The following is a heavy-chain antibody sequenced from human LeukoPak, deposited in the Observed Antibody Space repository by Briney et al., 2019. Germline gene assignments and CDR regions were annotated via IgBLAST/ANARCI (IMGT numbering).Heavy chain of an antibody. J-gene: IGHJ6*02. V-gene: IGHV1-18*01. D-gene: IGHD3-16*01. Sequence: GASVKVSCKASGYSFTTHGISWVRQAPGQGLEWMGWISSYSTYTTYAQKFQGRVTMTTDTSTSTGYLELRSLTSDDTAVYYCARRGEMIPAGMDVWGQGTTVTVSS. CDR3: ARRGEMIPAGMDV. CDR1: GYSFTTHG. CDR2: ISSYSTYT.